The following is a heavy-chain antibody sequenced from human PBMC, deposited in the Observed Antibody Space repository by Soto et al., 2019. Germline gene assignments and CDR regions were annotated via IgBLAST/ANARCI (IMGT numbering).Heavy chain of an antibody. CDR2: IRSKAYGGTT. V-gene: IGHV3-49*03. Sequence: GGSLRLSCTASGFTFGDYAMSWFCQAPGKGLEWVGFIRSKAYGGTTHYAASVKGRFTISRDDSKSIAYLQMNSLKTEDTAVYYCSTNYYDSSGYDNWFDPWGQGTLVTVSS. CDR3: STNYYDSSGYDNWFDP. J-gene: IGHJ5*02. D-gene: IGHD3-22*01. CDR1: GFTFGDYA.